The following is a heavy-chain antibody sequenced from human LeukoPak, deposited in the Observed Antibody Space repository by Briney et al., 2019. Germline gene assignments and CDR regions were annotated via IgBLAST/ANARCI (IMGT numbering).Heavy chain of an antibody. V-gene: IGHV4-4*07. Sequence: PSETLSLTCTASGASISSYYWSWIRQPAGKGLEWIGRLYTSGSTNYNPSLKSRVTMSVDTSKNQFSLKLSSVTAADTALYYCTRDNGGDWYAFDIWGQGTVVTVSS. CDR2: LYTSGST. J-gene: IGHJ3*02. D-gene: IGHD2-21*02. CDR1: GASISSYY. CDR3: TRDNGGDWYAFDI.